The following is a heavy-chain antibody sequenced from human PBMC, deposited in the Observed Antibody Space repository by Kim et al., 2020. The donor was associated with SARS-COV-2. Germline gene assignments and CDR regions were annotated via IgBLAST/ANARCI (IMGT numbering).Heavy chain of an antibody. V-gene: IGHV3-48*02. CDR3: ARYNYYYDSSGWKVYYGMDV. D-gene: IGHD3-22*01. Sequence: GGSLRLSCAASGFTFSSYSMNWVRQAPGKGLEWVSYISSSSSTIYYADSVKGRFTISRDNAKNSLYLQMNSLRDEDTAVYYCARYNYYYDSSGWKVYYGMDVWGQGTTVTVSS. J-gene: IGHJ6*02. CDR2: ISSSSSTI. CDR1: GFTFSSYS.